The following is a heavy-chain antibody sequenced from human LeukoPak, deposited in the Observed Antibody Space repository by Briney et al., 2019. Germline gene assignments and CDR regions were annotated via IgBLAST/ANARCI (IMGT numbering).Heavy chain of an antibody. CDR1: GFTFSNYW. CDR2: INKDGSEK. CDR3: ARDKVTY. Sequence: GGYLSLSGAASGFTFSNYWMSWVGQAPGKGLEWLAHINKDGSEKYYVDSVKGRFTISRDNAKNSLYLQMNSLRVEDTAVYYCARDKVTYWGQGTLVTVSS. V-gene: IGHV3-7*01. J-gene: IGHJ4*02.